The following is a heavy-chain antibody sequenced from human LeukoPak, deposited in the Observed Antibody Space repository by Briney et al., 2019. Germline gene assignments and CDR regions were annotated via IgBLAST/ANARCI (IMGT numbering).Heavy chain of an antibody. CDR1: GYTFTSYG. CDR2: ISTYKRNI. V-gene: IGHV1-18*01. Sequence: GASVKVSCKASGYTFTSYGISWVRQAPGQGLEWMGWISTYKRNINYAHKLQGRVTMTTDTSTNTAYMELSNLRSEDTALYYCAGGAVDNWNSGKLIDYWGQGTLVTVSS. D-gene: IGHD1-7*01. J-gene: IGHJ4*02. CDR3: AGGAVDNWNSGKLIDY.